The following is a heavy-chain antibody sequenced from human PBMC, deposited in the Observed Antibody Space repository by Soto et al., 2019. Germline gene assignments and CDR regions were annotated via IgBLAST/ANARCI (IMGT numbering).Heavy chain of an antibody. J-gene: IGHJ6*02. CDR1: GFTFSSYG. CDR2: ISYDGSNK. Sequence: GGSLRLSCAASGFTFSSYGMHWVRQAPGKGLEWVAVISYDGSNKYYADSVKGRFTISRDNSKNTLYLQMNSLRAEDTAVYYCAKDRPLYSRYYYYYGMDVWGQGTTVTVS. D-gene: IGHD6-13*01. V-gene: IGHV3-30*18. CDR3: AKDRPLYSRYYYYYGMDV.